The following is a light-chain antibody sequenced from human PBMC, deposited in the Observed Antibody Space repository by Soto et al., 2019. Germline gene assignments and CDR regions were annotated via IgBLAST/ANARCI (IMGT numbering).Light chain of an antibody. CDR2: AAS. Sequence: DIQMTQSPSSLAASVGDRVTITCRASQDIGNYLAWFQQKPGKAPKSLLYAASTLQSGVPSKFSGSVSGAHFTLTIVSLQPEDFATYYCQQYHTYPRTFGQGTKVEIK. J-gene: IGKJ1*01. V-gene: IGKV1-16*02. CDR3: QQYHTYPRT. CDR1: QDIGNY.